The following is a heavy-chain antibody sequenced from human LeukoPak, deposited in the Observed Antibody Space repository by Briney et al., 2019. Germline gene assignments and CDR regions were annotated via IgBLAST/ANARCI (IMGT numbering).Heavy chain of an antibody. J-gene: IGHJ4*02. CDR3: VVAGMGGSFDY. D-gene: IGHD6-19*01. CDR1: GGSISSSSYY. V-gene: IGHV4-39*01. Sequence: PSETLSLTCTVSGGSISSSSYYWGWLRQPPGKGLEWIGTIYYSGSTYYNPSLKSRVSISVDTSKNQFSLKLSSVIAADTAVYYCVVAGMGGSFDYWGQGTLVTVSS. CDR2: IYYSGST.